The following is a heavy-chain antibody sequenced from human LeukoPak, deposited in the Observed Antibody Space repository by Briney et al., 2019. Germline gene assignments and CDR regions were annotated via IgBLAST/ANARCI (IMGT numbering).Heavy chain of an antibody. CDR2: ISSSGSTI. D-gene: IGHD3-10*01. CDR3: ARDNPKRRFGELFLSTPGY. V-gene: IGHV3-48*03. J-gene: IGHJ4*02. Sequence: GGSLRLSCAASGFTFSSYEMNWVRQAPGKGLEWVSYISSSGSTIYYADSVKGRFTISRDNAKNSLYLQMNSLRAEDTAVYYCARDNPKRRFGELFLSTPGYWGQGTLVTVSS. CDR1: GFTFSSYE.